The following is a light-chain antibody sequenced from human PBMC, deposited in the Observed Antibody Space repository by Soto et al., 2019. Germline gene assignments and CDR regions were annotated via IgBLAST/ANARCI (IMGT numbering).Light chain of an antibody. CDR3: QQYGSSRWT. J-gene: IGKJ1*01. Sequence: EIVLTQSPGTLSLSPVEIAALPCMASQSVSSSYLAWYQQKPGQAPRLLIYGASSRATGIPDRFSGSGSGTDFTLTISRLEPEDFAVYYCQQYGSSRWTFGQGTKVDIK. CDR2: GAS. V-gene: IGKV3-20*01. CDR1: QSVSSSY.